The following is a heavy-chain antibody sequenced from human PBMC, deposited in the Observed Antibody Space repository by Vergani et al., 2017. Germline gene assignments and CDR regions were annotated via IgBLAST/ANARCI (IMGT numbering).Heavy chain of an antibody. CDR1: GFTFSDYY. V-gene: IGHV3-11*01. CDR3: ARVGYGSGSYVIQNWFDP. CDR2: ISSSGSTI. Sequence: AASGFTFSDYYMSWIRQAPGKGLEWVSYISSSGSTIYYADSVKGRFTISRDNAKNSLYLQMNSLRAEDTAVYYCARVGYGSGSYVIQNWFDPWGQGTLVTVSS. D-gene: IGHD3-10*01. J-gene: IGHJ5*02.